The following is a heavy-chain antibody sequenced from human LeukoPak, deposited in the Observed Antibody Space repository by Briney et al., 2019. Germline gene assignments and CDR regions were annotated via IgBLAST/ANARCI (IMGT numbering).Heavy chain of an antibody. D-gene: IGHD5-18*01. CDR1: GFIFSSYW. J-gene: IGHJ4*02. CDR2: IKQDGSDK. V-gene: IGHV3-7*01. Sequence: XGSLXLSCAASGFIFSSYWMTWVRQAPGKGLEWVANIKQDGSDKYYVDSVKGRFAISRDNAKNSLFLQMNSLRAEDTAVYYCASGYDYFDYWGQGTLVTVSS. CDR3: ASGYDYFDY.